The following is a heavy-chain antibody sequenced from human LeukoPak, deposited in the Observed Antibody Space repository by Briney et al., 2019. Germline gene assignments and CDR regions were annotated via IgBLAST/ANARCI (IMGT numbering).Heavy chain of an antibody. CDR2: IKQDGSEK. Sequence: GGSLRLSCAASGFTFSSYWMSWVRQAPGKGLEWVANIKQDGSEKYYVDSVKGRFTISRDNSKNTLYLQMGSLRAEDMAVYYCARRWPARDTVMVSTMIKWYFDLWGRGTLVTVSS. D-gene: IGHD5-18*01. CDR1: GFTFSSYW. V-gene: IGHV3-7*01. CDR3: ARRWPARDTVMVSTMIKWYFDL. J-gene: IGHJ2*01.